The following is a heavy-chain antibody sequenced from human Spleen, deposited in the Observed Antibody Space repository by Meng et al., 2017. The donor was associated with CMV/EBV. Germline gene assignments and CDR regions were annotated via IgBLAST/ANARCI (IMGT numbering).Heavy chain of an antibody. CDR3: ARAETDPRYCSTTSCFYWLDS. CDR2: IYYSGRT. CDR1: GFSLSYTKVG. Sequence: SGPTLVKPTETLALTCSVSGFSLSYTKVGVSWIRQPPGKGLEWVGYIYYSGRTNYNPSLESRVTFSMDTSKNQFFLKLTSVTAADSAVYYCARAETDPRYCSTTSCFYWLDSWGHGTLVTVSS. D-gene: IGHD2-2*01. J-gene: IGHJ5*01. V-gene: IGHV4-61*01.